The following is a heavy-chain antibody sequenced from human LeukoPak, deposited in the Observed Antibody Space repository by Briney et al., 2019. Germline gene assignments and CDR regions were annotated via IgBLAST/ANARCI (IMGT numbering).Heavy chain of an antibody. CDR2: MNPNSGNT. J-gene: IGHJ4*02. V-gene: IGHV1-8*01. CDR3: AREVGYDSSGYYWFDY. D-gene: IGHD3-22*01. Sequence: ASVKVSCKASGYTFTSYDINWVRQATGQGLEWMGWMNPNSGNTGCAQKFQGRVTMTRNTSISTAYMELSSLRSEDTAVYYCAREVGYDSSGYYWFDYWGQGTLVTVSS. CDR1: GYTFTSYD.